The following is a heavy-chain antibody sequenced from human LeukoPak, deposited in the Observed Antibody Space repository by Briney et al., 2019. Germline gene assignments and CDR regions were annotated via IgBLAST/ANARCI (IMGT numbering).Heavy chain of an antibody. J-gene: IGHJ4*02. D-gene: IGHD6-19*01. CDR1: GYTFTSYY. CDR2: INPSGGST. V-gene: IGHV1-46*01. Sequence: GASVKVSCKASGYTFTSYYMHWVRQAPGQGLEWMGIINPSGGSTSYAQKFQGRVTMTRDTSTSTVYMELSSLRSEDTAVYYCAAPHGAVAGMYYWGQGTLVTVSS. CDR3: AAPHGAVAGMYY.